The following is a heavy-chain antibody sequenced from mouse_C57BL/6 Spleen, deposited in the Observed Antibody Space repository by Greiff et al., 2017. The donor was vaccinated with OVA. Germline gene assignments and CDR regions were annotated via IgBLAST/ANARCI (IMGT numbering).Heavy chain of an antibody. V-gene: IGHV5-4*01. CDR3: AREGKLGRYFDV. CDR2: ISDGGSYT. Sequence: EVKLVESGGGLVKPGGSLKLSCAASGFTFSSYAMSWVRQTPEKRLEWVATISDGGSYTYYPDNVKGRFTISRDNAKNNLYLQMSHLKSEDTAMDYCAREGKLGRYFDVGGTGTTVTVSS. J-gene: IGHJ1*03. CDR1: GFTFSSYA. D-gene: IGHD4-1*01.